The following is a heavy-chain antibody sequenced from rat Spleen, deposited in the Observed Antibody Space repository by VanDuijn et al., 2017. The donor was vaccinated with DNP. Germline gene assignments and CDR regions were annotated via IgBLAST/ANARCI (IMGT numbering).Heavy chain of an antibody. CDR1: GFSLTNYG. CDR2: IWGDGNT. V-gene: IGHV2S75*01. CDR3: TRHEYYFDY. J-gene: IGHJ2*01. Sequence: QVQLKESGPGLVQPSQTLSLTCTVSGFSLTNYGVIWVRQSPGKGLEWMGIIWGDGNTDYNSALKSRLSINRDTSKSQVFLEMHSLQPEDTGTYYCTRHEYYFDYWGQGVMVTVSS.